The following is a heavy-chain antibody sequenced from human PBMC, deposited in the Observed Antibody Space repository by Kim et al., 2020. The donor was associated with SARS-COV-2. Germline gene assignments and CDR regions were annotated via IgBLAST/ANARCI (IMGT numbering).Heavy chain of an antibody. J-gene: IGHJ4*02. V-gene: IGHV3-30*02. D-gene: IGHD2-15*01. CDR3: AKTQVQYCSGGSCYAAFDY. Sequence: GRFTISRDNSKNTLYLQMNSLRAEDTAVYYCAKTQVQYCSGGSCYAAFDYWGQGTLVTVSS.